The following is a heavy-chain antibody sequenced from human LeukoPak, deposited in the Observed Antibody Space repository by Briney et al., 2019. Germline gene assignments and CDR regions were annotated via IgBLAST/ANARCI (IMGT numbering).Heavy chain of an antibody. CDR3: ARGGFLQPLSY. CDR1: GFTFSNYA. CDR2: ISGSGDNT. Sequence: GGSLRLSCAASGFTFSNYAMNWVRQAPGRGPELVSIISGSGDNTYYADSVRGRFTISRDNSKNTLYLQMNSLKAEDTAVYYCARGGFLQPLSYWGQGTLVTVSS. J-gene: IGHJ4*02. V-gene: IGHV3-23*01. D-gene: IGHD1-1*01.